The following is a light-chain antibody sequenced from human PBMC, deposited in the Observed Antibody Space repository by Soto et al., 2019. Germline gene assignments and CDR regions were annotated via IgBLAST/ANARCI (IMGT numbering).Light chain of an antibody. V-gene: IGLV4-69*01. J-gene: IGLJ1*01. CDR3: QTWGTGIHV. Sequence: QLVLTQSPSASASLGASVKLTCTLSSGHSSYAIAWHQQQPEKGPRYLMKLNSDGSHSKGDAIPVRFSGSSSGAERYLIISSLQSEDEADYYCQTWGTGIHVFGTGTKLTVL. CDR2: LNSDGSH. CDR1: SGHSSYA.